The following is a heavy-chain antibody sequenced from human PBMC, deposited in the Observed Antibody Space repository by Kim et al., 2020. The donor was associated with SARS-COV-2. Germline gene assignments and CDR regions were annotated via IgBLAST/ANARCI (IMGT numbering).Heavy chain of an antibody. CDR1: GGSFSGYY. D-gene: IGHD3-9*01. Sequence: SETLSLTCAVYGGSFSGYYWSWIRQPPGKGLEWIGEINHSGSTNYNPSLKSRVTISVDTSKNQFSLKLSSLTAADTAVYYCARVDWYARTHDSWGQGTLVTVSS. CDR3: ARVDWYARTHDS. CDR2: INHSGST. V-gene: IGHV4-34*01. J-gene: IGHJ4*02.